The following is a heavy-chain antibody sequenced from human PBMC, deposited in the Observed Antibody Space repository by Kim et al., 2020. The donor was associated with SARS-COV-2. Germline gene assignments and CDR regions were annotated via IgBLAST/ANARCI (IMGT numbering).Heavy chain of an antibody. D-gene: IGHD3-3*01. CDR2: ISYDGSNK. Sequence: GGSLRLSCAASGFTFSSYAMHWVRQAPGKGLEWVAVISYDGSNKYYADSVKGRFTISRDNSKNTLYLQMNSLRAEDTAVYYCARGRPVLRFLEWLSDFD. J-gene: IGHJ4*01. CDR3: ARGRPVLRFLEWLSDFD. V-gene: IGHV3-30*04. CDR1: GFTFSSYA.